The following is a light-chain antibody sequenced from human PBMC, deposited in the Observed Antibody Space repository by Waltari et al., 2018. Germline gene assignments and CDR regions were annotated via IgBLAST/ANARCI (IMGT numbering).Light chain of an antibody. V-gene: IGLV2-14*03. CDR3: CSYTNVGSWV. CDR1: SRDVGNYNY. J-gene: IGLJ3*02. Sequence: QSALTQPASVSGSPGQSITISCTGTSRDVGNYNYFSCYPQHPGRAPKLLISDVSDRPSGVSNRFSGSKSGNTASLTISGLQAEDEGDYYCCSYTNVGSWVFGGGTKVTVL. CDR2: DVS.